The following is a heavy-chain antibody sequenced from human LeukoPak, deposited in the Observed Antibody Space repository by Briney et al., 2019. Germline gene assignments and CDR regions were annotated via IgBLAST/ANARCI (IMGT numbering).Heavy chain of an antibody. V-gene: IGHV3-48*03. Sequence: PGGSLRLSCAASGFTFSSYEMNWVRQAPGKGLEWVSYISSSGSTIYYADSVKGRFTISRDNAKNSLYLQMNSLRAGDTAVYYCATRGYSYGTLDYWGQGTLVTVSS. CDR2: ISSSGSTI. CDR3: ATRGYSYGTLDY. CDR1: GFTFSSYE. J-gene: IGHJ4*02. D-gene: IGHD5-18*01.